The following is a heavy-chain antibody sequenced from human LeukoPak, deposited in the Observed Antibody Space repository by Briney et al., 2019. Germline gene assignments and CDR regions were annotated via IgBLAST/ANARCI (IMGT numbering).Heavy chain of an antibody. CDR2: IYYSGST. CDR1: GGSISSYY. CDR3: ARVRPRRYSGYDPAFDI. J-gene: IGHJ3*02. D-gene: IGHD5-12*01. V-gene: IGHV4-59*01. Sequence: SETLSLTCTVSGGSISSYYWSWIRQPPGKGLEWIGYIYYSGSTNYHPPLKSRVTISVDTSKNQFSLKLSSVTAADTAVYYCARVRPRRYSGYDPAFDIWGQGTMVTVSS.